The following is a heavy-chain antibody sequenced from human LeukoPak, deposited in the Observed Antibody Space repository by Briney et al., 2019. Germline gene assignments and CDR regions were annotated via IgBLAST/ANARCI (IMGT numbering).Heavy chain of an antibody. Sequence: GGSLRLSCAASGFTFSSYEMNWVRQAPGKGLEWVAVISYDGSNKYYADSVKGRFTISRDNSKNTLYLQMNSLRAEDTAVYYCARRAGAYSHPYDYWGQGTLVTVSS. D-gene: IGHD4/OR15-4a*01. CDR3: ARRAGAYSHPYDY. CDR2: ISYDGSNK. J-gene: IGHJ4*02. V-gene: IGHV3-30*14. CDR1: GFTFSSYE.